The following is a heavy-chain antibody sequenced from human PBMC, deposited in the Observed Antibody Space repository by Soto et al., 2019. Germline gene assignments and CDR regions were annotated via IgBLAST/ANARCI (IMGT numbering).Heavy chain of an antibody. J-gene: IGHJ6*02. Sequence: LRLSCTASGFTFGDYAMSWVRQAPGKGLEWVGFIRSKAYGGTTEYAASVKGRFTISRDDSKSIAYLQMNSLKTEDTAVYYCTSGGWNYPRYYYYYGMDVWGQGTTVTVS. D-gene: IGHD1-7*01. CDR2: IRSKAYGGTT. CDR1: GFTFGDYA. V-gene: IGHV3-49*04. CDR3: TSGGWNYPRYYYYYGMDV.